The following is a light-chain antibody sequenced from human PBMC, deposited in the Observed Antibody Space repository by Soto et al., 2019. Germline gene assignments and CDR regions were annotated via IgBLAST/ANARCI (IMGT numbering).Light chain of an antibody. Sequence: EIVITQSPATLSVSPGGRATLSSRSSQSISDTLAWYQQKPGQAPRLLIYSASRRATGFPARFSGSGSGTEFTLTISSLQSEDSAVYYCPQYNRWRTFVQGTKV. CDR2: SAS. CDR3: PQYNRWRT. CDR1: QSISDT. J-gene: IGKJ1*01. V-gene: IGKV3-15*01.